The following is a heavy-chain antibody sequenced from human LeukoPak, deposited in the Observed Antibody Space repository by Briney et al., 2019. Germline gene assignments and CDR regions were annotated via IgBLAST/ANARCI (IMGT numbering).Heavy chain of an antibody. Sequence: PGGSLRLSCAASGFTFSSYEMNWVRQAPGKGLEWVSYISSSGSTIYYADSVKGRFTISRDNAKNSLYLQMNSLRAEDTAVYYCARENYYGSGSSPGEFDYWGQGTLVTVSS. CDR2: ISSSGSTI. V-gene: IGHV3-48*03. CDR1: GFTFSSYE. D-gene: IGHD3-10*01. CDR3: ARENYYGSGSSPGEFDY. J-gene: IGHJ4*02.